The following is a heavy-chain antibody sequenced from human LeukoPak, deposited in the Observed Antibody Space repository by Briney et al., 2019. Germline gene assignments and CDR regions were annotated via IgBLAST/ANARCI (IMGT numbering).Heavy chain of an antibody. J-gene: IGHJ4*02. D-gene: IGHD5-24*01. Sequence: SETLSRTCAVYGESFSSYYWIWIRQPPGKGLEWIGEINHSGNTNYNPSLKSRVTISVDTSKNQFSLKLSSVTAADTAVYYCARVDGDGYNIPDYWGQGTLVTVSS. V-gene: IGHV4-34*01. CDR3: ARVDGDGYNIPDY. CDR2: INHSGNT. CDR1: GESFSSYY.